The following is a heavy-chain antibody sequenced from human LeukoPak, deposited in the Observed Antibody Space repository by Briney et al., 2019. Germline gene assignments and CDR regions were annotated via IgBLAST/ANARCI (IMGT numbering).Heavy chain of an antibody. Sequence: TSQTLSLTCAVSGGSISSGGYSWSWIRQPPGKGLEWIGYIYHSGSTYYNPSLKSRVTISVDRSKNQFSLKLSSVTAADTAVYYCARVMEPDQPPDAYDFWSGDNWFDPWGQGTLVTVSS. CDR1: GGSISSGGYS. CDR2: IYHSGST. D-gene: IGHD3-3*01. J-gene: IGHJ5*02. V-gene: IGHV4-30-2*01. CDR3: ARVMEPDQPPDAYDFWSGDNWFDP.